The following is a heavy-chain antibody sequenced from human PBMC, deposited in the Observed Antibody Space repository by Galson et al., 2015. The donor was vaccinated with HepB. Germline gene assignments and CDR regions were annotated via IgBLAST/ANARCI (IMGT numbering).Heavy chain of an antibody. CDR1: GFTFSSYS. D-gene: IGHD1-26*01. CDR2: ISSSRSYI. CDR3: ARARRWDSGSYSVDY. Sequence: SLRLPCAASGFTFSSYSMNWVRQAPGKGLEWVSSISSSRSYIYYADSVQGRFTISRDNAKNSLYLQMNSLRAEDTAVYYWARARRWDSGSYSVDYWGQGTLVTVSS. V-gene: IGHV3-21*01. J-gene: IGHJ4*02.